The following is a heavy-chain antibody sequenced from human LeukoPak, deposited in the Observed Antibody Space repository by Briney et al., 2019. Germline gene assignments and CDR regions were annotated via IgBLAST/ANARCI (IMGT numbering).Heavy chain of an antibody. CDR2: IYSGGST. V-gene: IGHV3-66*01. CDR3: VRDRSYYDILTGYSNHYGMDV. Sequence: PGGSLRLSCAASGFTVSSNYMSWVRQAPGKGLEWVSVIYSGGSTYYADSVKGRFTISRDNSKNTLYLQMNSLRAEDTALYYCVRDRSYYDILTGYSNHYGMDVWGQGTTVTVSS. D-gene: IGHD3-9*01. CDR1: GFTVSSNY. J-gene: IGHJ6*02.